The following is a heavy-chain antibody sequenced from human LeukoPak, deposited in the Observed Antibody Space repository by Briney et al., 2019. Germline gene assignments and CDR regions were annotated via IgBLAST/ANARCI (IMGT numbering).Heavy chain of an antibody. V-gene: IGHV3-21*01. CDR1: CIPSPGYS. Sequence: GDLRLPCAAPCIPSPGYSMSWVRQAPGKGLDWVSSITRNNNYIYYADSVKGRFTISRDNAKNSLYLEMNSLSAEDTAVYYCARALSTVDAFDIWGQGTMVTVSS. CDR3: ARALSTVDAFDI. CDR2: ITRNNNYI. D-gene: IGHD4-17*01. J-gene: IGHJ3*02.